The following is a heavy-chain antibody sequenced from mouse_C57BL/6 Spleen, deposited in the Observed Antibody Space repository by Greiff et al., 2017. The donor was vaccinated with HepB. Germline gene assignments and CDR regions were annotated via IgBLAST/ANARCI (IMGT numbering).Heavy chain of an antibody. CDR1: GYTFTSYW. CDR3: ARFYPGDWYFDV. Sequence: QVQLQQPGAELVKPGASVKLSCKASGYTFTSYWMHWVKQRPGQGLEWIGMIHPNSGSTNYNEKFKSKATLTVDKSSSTAYMQLSSLTSEDSAVYYCARFYPGDWYFDVWGTGTTVTVSS. J-gene: IGHJ1*03. CDR2: IHPNSGST. V-gene: IGHV1-64*01.